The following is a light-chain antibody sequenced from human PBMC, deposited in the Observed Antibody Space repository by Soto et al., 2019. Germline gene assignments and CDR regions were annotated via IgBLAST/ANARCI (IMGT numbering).Light chain of an antibody. Sequence: DIQMTQSPSSLSASVGDRVTITFLASQSISNYLNWYQQKPGKAPNLLIYAASSLQSGVPSRFSGSGSGTDFTLTISSLQPEDFATYFCQQSYSTPWTFGQGTKVDIK. CDR3: QQSYSTPWT. CDR1: QSISNY. V-gene: IGKV1-39*01. CDR2: AAS. J-gene: IGKJ1*01.